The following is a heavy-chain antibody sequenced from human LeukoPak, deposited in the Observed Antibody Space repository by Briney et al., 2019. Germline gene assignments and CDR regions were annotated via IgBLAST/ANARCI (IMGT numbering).Heavy chain of an antibody. D-gene: IGHD3-3*01. J-gene: IGHJ2*01. V-gene: IGHV3-11*04. CDR1: GFVFTDHY. CDR3: ARDPSVSHGSWSGPMGFFDL. Sequence: PGGSLRLSCTASGFVFTDHYMIWIRQAPGKGLEWICCLSIGEDAIFYADSVRGRFAISGDKSNNSLYLLMDNLGVEDTAVYYCARDPSVSHGSWSGPMGFFDLWGRGTLVTVSS. CDR2: LSIGEDAI.